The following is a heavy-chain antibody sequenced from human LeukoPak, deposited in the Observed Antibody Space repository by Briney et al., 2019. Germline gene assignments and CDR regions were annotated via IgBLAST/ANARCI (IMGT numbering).Heavy chain of an antibody. CDR2: LSGSGGIT. CDR3: AKGSHSVVPAAILDPWFDP. V-gene: IGHV3-23*01. D-gene: IGHD2-2*01. CDR1: GFTFSSYA. Sequence: GGTLRLSCEASGFTFSSYAMSWVRQAPGTGLGLVSPLSGSGGITYYADSVKGRFTISRDNSNNAVYLQMNSLRAEDTAVYYCAKGSHSVVPAAILDPWFDPWGQGTLVTVSS. J-gene: IGHJ5*02.